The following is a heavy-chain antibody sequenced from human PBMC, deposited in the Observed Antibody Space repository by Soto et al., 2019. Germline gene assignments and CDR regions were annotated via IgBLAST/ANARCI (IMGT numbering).Heavy chain of an antibody. CDR3: ARENLWFGEWRRFDP. V-gene: IGHV4-30-4*01. CDR1: GGSISSGDYY. D-gene: IGHD3-10*01. CDR2: IYYSGST. Sequence: QVQLQESGPGLVKPSQTLSLTCTVSGGSISSGDYYWSWIRQPPGKGLEWIGYIYYSGSTYYNPSLKSRVTISVDTSKNQFSLKLSSVTAADTPVFYCARENLWFGEWRRFDPWGQGTLVTVSS. J-gene: IGHJ5*02.